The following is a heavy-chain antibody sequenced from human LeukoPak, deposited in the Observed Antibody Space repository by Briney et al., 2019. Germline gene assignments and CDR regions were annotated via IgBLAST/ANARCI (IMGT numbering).Heavy chain of an antibody. CDR3: ARDFGGSGSYYNVYYYYGMDV. V-gene: IGHV3-74*01. D-gene: IGHD3-10*01. CDR1: GFTFSSYW. CDR2: INSDGSST. Sequence: GGSLRLSCAASGFTFSSYWMHWVRHAPGKGMVWVSRINSDGSSTSYADSVKGRFTISRDNAKNTLYLQMNSLRAEDTAVYYCARDFGGSGSYYNVYYYYGMDVWGEGTTVTVSS. J-gene: IGHJ6*04.